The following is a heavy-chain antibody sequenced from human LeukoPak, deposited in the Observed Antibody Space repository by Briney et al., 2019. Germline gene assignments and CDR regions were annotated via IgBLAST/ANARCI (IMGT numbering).Heavy chain of an antibody. D-gene: IGHD3-10*01. J-gene: IGHJ4*02. CDR1: GFTFSSYA. CDR3: AKDDYGSGSILPIFDY. CDR2: ISGSGGST. Sequence: PGGSLRLSCAASGFTFSSYAMSWVRQAPGKGLEWVSAISGSGGSTYYVDSVKGRFTISRDNSKNTLYLQMNSLRAEDTAVYYCAKDDYGSGSILPIFDYWGQGTLVTVSS. V-gene: IGHV3-23*01.